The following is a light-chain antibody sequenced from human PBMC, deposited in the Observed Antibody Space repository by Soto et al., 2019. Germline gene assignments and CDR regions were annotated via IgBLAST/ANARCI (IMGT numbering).Light chain of an antibody. CDR3: QQSYSTPPT. Sequence: DIQMTQSPSSVSASVGDRVTITCRASQGISTWLVWYQQKPGKAPKLLIYAASSLQSGVPSRFSGSGSGTDFTLTISSLQPEDFATYYCQQSYSTPPTFGQGTKVEIK. CDR2: AAS. CDR1: QGISTW. V-gene: IGKV1-12*01. J-gene: IGKJ1*01.